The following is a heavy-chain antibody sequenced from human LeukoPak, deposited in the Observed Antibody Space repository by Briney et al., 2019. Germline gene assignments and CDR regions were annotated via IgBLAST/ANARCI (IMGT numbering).Heavy chain of an antibody. CDR2: INLKSGGT. J-gene: IGHJ4*02. V-gene: IGHV1-2*02. Sequence: ASVKVSCKASGFTFSGYYMQWVRQAPGQRFEWMGWINLKSGGTLYAEKFEGRVTMTRDTSINTVYMELSSLRSDDTAIYYCARVCWETFIIGDYWGQGTLVTVSS. CDR1: GFTFSGYY. CDR3: ARVCWETFIIGDY. D-gene: IGHD3-10*01.